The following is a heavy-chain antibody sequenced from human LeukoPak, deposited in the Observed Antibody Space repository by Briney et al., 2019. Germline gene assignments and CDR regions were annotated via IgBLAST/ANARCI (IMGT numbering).Heavy chain of an antibody. CDR3: ASLSSYYDSSGYY. D-gene: IGHD3-22*01. CDR2: IIPILGIA. J-gene: IGHJ4*02. V-gene: IGHV1-69*04. CDR1: GGTFSSYA. Sequence: SVKVSCKASGGTFSSYAISWVRQAPGQGLEWMGRIIPILGIANYAQKCQGRVTITADKSTSTAYMELSSLRSEDTAVYYCASLSSYYDSSGYYWGQGTLVTVSS.